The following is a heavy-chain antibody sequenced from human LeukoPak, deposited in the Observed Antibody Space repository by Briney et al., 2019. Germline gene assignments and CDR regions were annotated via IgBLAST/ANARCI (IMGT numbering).Heavy chain of an antibody. V-gene: IGHV3-74*01. Sequence: GGSLRLSCAASGFTFSSYWMHRVRQAPGKGLVWVSRINSDGSSTSYADSVKSRFTISRDNAKNTLYLQMNSLRAEDTAVYYCAREDYYGSGQGDYWGQGTLVTVSS. CDR2: INSDGSST. CDR3: AREDYYGSGQGDY. J-gene: IGHJ4*02. D-gene: IGHD3-10*01. CDR1: GFTFSSYW.